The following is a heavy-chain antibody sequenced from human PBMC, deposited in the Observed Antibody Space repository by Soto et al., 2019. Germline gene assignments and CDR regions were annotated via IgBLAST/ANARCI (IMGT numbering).Heavy chain of an antibody. J-gene: IGHJ6*02. Sequence: SETLSLTCAVYGGSFSGYYWSWIRQPPGKGLEWIGEINHSGSTNYNPSLKSRVTISVDRSKNQFSLKLSSVTAADTAVYYCARATRRGYSYGRYYYYGMDVWGQGTTVTVSS. V-gene: IGHV4-34*01. CDR1: GGSFSGYY. CDR2: INHSGST. D-gene: IGHD5-18*01. CDR3: ARATRRGYSYGRYYYYGMDV.